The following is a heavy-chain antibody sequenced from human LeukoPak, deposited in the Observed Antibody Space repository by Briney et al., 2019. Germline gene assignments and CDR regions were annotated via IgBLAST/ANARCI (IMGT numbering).Heavy chain of an antibody. V-gene: IGHV4-59*01. Sequence: SSETLSLTCTVSGGSISSYYWSWIRQPPGKGLEWIGNIYYSGSTNDNPSLKSRVTISVDTSKNQFSLKLSSVTAADTAVYYCARLYDSSGYIFDYWGQGTLVTVSS. CDR1: GGSISSYY. CDR2: IYYSGST. CDR3: ARLYDSSGYIFDY. D-gene: IGHD3-22*01. J-gene: IGHJ4*02.